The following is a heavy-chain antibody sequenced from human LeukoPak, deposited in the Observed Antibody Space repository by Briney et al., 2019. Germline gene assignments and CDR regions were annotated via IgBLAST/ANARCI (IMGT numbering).Heavy chain of an antibody. CDR1: GFTFSDSA. J-gene: IGHJ4*02. Sequence: GGSLKLSCAASGFTFSDSAFHWVRQASGKGLEWVGRIRSKPNSDATAYAASVKGRFTISRDDSKNTAYLQMNSLKTEDTAMYYCTSNTAVVGTLTEYYFAYWGQGTLVTVSS. D-gene: IGHD6-13*01. V-gene: IGHV3-73*01. CDR2: IRSKPNSDAT. CDR3: TSNTAVVGTLTEYYFAY.